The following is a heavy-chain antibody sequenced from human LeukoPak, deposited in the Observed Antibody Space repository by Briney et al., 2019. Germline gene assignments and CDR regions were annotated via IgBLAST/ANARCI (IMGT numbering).Heavy chain of an antibody. CDR1: GGSISSSFYY. D-gene: IGHD3-22*01. Sequence: SETLSLTCTVSGGSISSSFYYWGWIRQPPGKGLEWIGSIYHSGSTYYNPSLKSRVTISVDTSKNQFSLKLSSVTAADTAVYYCASSYYDSSGYLDPNFDYWGQGTLVTVSS. V-gene: IGHV4-39*07. CDR3: ASSYYDSSGYLDPNFDY. J-gene: IGHJ4*02. CDR2: IYHSGST.